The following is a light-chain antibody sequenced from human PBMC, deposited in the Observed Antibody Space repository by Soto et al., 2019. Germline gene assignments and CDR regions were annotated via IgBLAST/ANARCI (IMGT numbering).Light chain of an antibody. CDR1: QSFDSN. CDR2: GAS. V-gene: IGKV3-15*01. J-gene: IGKJ2*01. CDR3: QQYNDWPSMYT. Sequence: IVMTQSPATLSVSPGERATLSCRASQSFDSNLAWYQQQPGQAPRLLIYGASTRATGVPARFSGSGSGTEFTLTISSLQSEDFAVYYCQQYNDWPSMYTFGQGTKLEMK.